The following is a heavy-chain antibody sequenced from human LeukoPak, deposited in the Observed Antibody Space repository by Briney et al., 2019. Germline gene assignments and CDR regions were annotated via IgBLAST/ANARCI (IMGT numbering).Heavy chain of an antibody. CDR1: GYSFTSYW. V-gene: IGHV5-51*01. D-gene: IGHD3-3*01. J-gene: IGHJ4*02. CDR2: TYPGDSDT. CDR3: ARRRYDFWSGSFDY. Sequence: GESLKISCKGSGYSFTSYWIGWVRQMPGKGLEWMGITYPGDSDTRYSPSFQGQITISADKSINTAYLQWSSLKASDTAMYYCARRRYDFWSGSFDYWGQGTLVTVSS.